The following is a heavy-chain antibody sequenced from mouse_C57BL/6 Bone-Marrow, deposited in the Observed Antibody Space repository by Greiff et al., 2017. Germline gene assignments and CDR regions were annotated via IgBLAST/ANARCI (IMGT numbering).Heavy chain of an antibody. Sequence: VQLKESGPELVKPGASVKIPCKASGYTFTDYNMDWVKQSHGKSLEWIGDINPNNGGTNYNQKFKGKATLTVEKSSSTAYMELRSLTSEDTAVYYCARRATGFAYWGQGTLVTVSA. D-gene: IGHD3-1*01. CDR2: INPNNGGT. V-gene: IGHV1-18*01. J-gene: IGHJ3*01. CDR1: GYTFTDYN. CDR3: ARRATGFAY.